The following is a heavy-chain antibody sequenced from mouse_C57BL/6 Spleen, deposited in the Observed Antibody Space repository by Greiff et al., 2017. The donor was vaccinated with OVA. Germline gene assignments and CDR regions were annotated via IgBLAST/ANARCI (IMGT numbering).Heavy chain of an antibody. CDR1: GYTFTDYN. D-gene: IGHD1-1*01. J-gene: IGHJ1*03. CDR3: ARSGYYGSSSWYCDV. CDR2: INPNNGGT. Sequence: DVQLQESGPELVKPGASVKMSCKASGYTFTDYNMHWVKQSHGKSLEWIGYINPNNGGTSYNQKFKGKATLTVNKSSSTAYMELRSLTSEDSAVYYCARSGYYGSSSWYCDVWGTGTTVTVSS. V-gene: IGHV1-22*01.